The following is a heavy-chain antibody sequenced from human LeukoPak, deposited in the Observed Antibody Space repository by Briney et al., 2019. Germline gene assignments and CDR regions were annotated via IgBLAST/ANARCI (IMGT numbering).Heavy chain of an antibody. CDR2: INHSGST. CDR1: GGSFSGYY. V-gene: IGHV4-34*01. CDR3: ARGARTPSGYGSRTAGRANWFDP. D-gene: IGHD5-12*01. J-gene: IGHJ5*02. Sequence: SETLSLTCAVYGGSFSGYYWSWIRQPPGKGLEWIGEINHSGSTNYNPSLKGRVTISVDTSKNQFSLKLSSVTAADTAVYYCARGARTPSGYGSRTAGRANWFDPWGQGTLVTVSS.